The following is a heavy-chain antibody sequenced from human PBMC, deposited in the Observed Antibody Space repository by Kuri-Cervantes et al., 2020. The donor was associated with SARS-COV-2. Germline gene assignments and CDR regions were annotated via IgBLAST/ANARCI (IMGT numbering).Heavy chain of an antibody. CDR3: ARVAEEGPIYYYYMDV. Sequence: GESLKISCEVSGFLFRASAIHWVRQASGKGLEWVGFIRSKAYGGTTEYAASVKGRFTISRDDSKSIAYLQMNSLRVEDTAVYYCARVAEEGPIYYYYMDVWGKGTTVTVSS. D-gene: IGHD2-21*01. CDR2: IRSKAYGGTT. CDR1: GFLFRASA. J-gene: IGHJ6*03. V-gene: IGHV3-71*03.